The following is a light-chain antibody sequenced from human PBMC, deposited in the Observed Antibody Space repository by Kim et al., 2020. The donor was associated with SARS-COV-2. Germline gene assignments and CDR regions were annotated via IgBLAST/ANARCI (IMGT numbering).Light chain of an antibody. CDR3: QAWDSSAVV. Sequence: SVSPGQTASITCSGDKLGDKYACWYQQKPGQSPVLVIYKDSKRPSGIPERFSGSNSGNTANLTISGTQAMDEADYYCQAWDSSAVVFGGGTQLTVL. J-gene: IGLJ2*01. V-gene: IGLV3-1*01. CDR2: KDS. CDR1: KLGDKY.